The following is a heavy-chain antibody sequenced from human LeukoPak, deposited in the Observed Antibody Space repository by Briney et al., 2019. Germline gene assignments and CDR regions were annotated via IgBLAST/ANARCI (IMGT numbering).Heavy chain of an antibody. CDR3: TRELLWEGVATHNKYYYYYYMDV. J-gene: IGHJ6*03. D-gene: IGHD5-12*01. Sequence: PSGGSLRLSCTASGFTFGDYAMTWVRQAPGKGLEWVGFIRSKIYGGTPEYAASVKGRFTISRDDSKGIAYLQMNSLKTEDTAVYYCTRELLWEGVATHNKYYYYYYMDVWGKGTTVTVSS. V-gene: IGHV3-49*04. CDR1: GFTFGDYA. CDR2: IRSKIYGGTP.